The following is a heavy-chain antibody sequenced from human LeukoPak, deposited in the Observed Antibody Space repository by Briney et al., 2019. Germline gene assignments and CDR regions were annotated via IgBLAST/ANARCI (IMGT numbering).Heavy chain of an antibody. CDR2: IYYSGST. D-gene: IGHD3-10*01. CDR3: ARGRRPLYYYGSGSYYNVRSSGYYYYMDV. CDR1: GGSISSSSYY. V-gene: IGHV4-39*07. Sequence: SETLSLTCTVSGGSISSSSYYWGWIRQPPGKGLEWIGSIYYSGSTYYNPSLKSRVTISVDTSKNQFSLKLSSVTAADTAVYYCARGRRPLYYYGSGSYYNVRSSGYYYYMDVWGKGTTVTVSS. J-gene: IGHJ6*03.